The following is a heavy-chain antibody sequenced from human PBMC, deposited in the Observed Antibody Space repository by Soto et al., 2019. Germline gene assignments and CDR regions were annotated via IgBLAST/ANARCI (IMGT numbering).Heavy chain of an antibody. Sequence: QVQLQQWGAGLLKPSETLSLTCAVYGGSFSGYYWSWIRQPPGKGLEWIGEINHSGSTNYNPSLKSRVTISVDTSKNQFSLKLSSVTAADTAVYYCARVRSSSGRYSSSWYGAADIWGQGTMVTVSS. D-gene: IGHD6-13*01. CDR3: ARVRSSSGRYSSSWYGAADI. J-gene: IGHJ3*02. V-gene: IGHV4-34*01. CDR2: INHSGST. CDR1: GGSFSGYY.